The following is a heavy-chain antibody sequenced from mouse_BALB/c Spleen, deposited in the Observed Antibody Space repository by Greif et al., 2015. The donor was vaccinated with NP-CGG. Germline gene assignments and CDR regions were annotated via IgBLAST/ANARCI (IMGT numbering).Heavy chain of an antibody. Sequence: EVQLVESGPGLVKPSQSLSLTCSVTGYSITSGYYWNWIRQFPGNKLEWMGYISYDGSNNYNPSLKNRISITRDTSKNQFFLKLNSVTTEDTATYCCARERDYYGSRYYFDYWGQGTTLTVSS. CDR3: ARERDYYGSRYYFDY. CDR2: ISYDGSN. CDR1: GYSITSGYY. D-gene: IGHD1-1*01. V-gene: IGHV3-6*02. J-gene: IGHJ2*01.